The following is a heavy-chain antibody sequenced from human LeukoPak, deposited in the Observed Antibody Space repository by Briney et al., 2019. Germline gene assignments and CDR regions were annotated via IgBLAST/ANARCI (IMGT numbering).Heavy chain of an antibody. J-gene: IGHJ6*02. CDR3: ARDRSPIWGFDVAPRYGMDV. D-gene: IGHD7-27*01. Sequence: GASVKVSCKASGYTFTSYGISWVRQAPGQGLEWMGWINAGNGNTKYSQKFQGRVTITRDTAASTAYMELSSLRSEDTAVYYCARDRSPIWGFDVAPRYGMDVWGQGTTVTVSS. CDR1: GYTFTSYG. V-gene: IGHV1-3*01. CDR2: INAGNGNT.